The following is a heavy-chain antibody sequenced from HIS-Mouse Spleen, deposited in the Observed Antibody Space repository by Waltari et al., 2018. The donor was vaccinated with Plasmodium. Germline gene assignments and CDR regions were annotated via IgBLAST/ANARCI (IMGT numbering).Heavy chain of an antibody. Sequence: GGVVQPGRSLRLSCAASGFTFSSYGMHWVRQAPGKGLEWVAVIWYDGSNKYYADSVKGRFTISRDNSKNTLYLQMNSLRAEDTAVYYCAKEEGNWNDDDAFDIWGQGTMVTVSS. CDR3: AKEEGNWNDDDAFDI. V-gene: IGHV3-33*06. CDR2: IWYDGSNK. CDR1: GFTFSSYG. D-gene: IGHD1-1*01. J-gene: IGHJ3*02.